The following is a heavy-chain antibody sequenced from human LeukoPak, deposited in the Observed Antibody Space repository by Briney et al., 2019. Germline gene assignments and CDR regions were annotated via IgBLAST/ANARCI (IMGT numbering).Heavy chain of an antibody. J-gene: IGHJ4*02. D-gene: IGHD6-13*01. CDR2: IIPILGIA. CDR3: AGTGIAAAGTNGMLDY. V-gene: IGHV1-69*04. CDR1: GGTFSSYA. Sequence: GASVKVSCKASGGTFSSYAISWVRQAPGQGLEWMGRIIPILGIANYAQKFQGRVTITADKSTSTAYMELSSLRSEDTAVYYCAGTGIAAAGTNGMLDYWGQGTLVTVSS.